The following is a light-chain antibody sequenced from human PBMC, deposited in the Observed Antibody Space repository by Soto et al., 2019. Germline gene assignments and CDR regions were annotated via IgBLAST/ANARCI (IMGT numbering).Light chain of an antibody. CDR1: HGISSY. V-gene: IGKV1-9*01. J-gene: IGKJ5*01. CDR3: QQLNSYPIT. CDR2: AAS. Sequence: DIQMTQSPSFLSASVGDRVTITCRASHGISSYLAWYQQKPGNAPKLLIYAASTLQSGVPSRFSGSGSGTEFTLTISSLQPEDFATYYCQQLNSYPITFGQGTRLEIK.